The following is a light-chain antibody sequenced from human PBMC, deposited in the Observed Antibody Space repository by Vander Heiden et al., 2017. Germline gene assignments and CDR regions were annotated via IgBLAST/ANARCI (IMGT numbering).Light chain of an antibody. CDR1: NVGSKS. J-gene: IGLJ3*02. CDR3: QVLDSSSGLGV. Sequence: SYVLTQPLSVSAAPAHTASSTCGGNNVGSKSEHWYQQKPGQAPVLGVYDDSTRTSGIPKRFSGSNSGNTANLTISRVEAEDEADYYCQVLDSSSGLGVFGGGTKLTVL. CDR2: DDS. V-gene: IGLV3-21*02.